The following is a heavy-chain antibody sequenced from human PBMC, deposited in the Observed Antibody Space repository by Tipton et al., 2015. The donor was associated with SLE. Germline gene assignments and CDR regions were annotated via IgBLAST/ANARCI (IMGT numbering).Heavy chain of an antibody. V-gene: IGHV4-34*01. CDR2: INHSGST. CDR1: GGSFSGYY. CDR3: ASGRGPYDFWSGSYFDY. J-gene: IGHJ4*02. Sequence: TLSLTCAVYGGSFSGYYWSWILQPPGKGLEWIGEINHSGSTNYNPSLKSRVTISVDTSKNQFSLKLSSVTAADTAVYYCASGRGPYDFWSGSYFDYWGQGTLVTVSS. D-gene: IGHD3-3*01.